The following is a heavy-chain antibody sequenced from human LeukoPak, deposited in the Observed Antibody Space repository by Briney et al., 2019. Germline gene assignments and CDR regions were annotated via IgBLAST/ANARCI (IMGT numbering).Heavy chain of an antibody. Sequence: GGSLRLSCAASGFTFSSYSMNWVRQAPGKGLEWVSSITRSNCIYSADSVKGRFTVSRDNAKNSLYLQMNSLRAEDTAVYYCARIEGYYDSSGYNAFDIWGQGTMVTVSS. CDR2: ITRSNCI. D-gene: IGHD3-22*01. CDR1: GFTFSSYS. V-gene: IGHV3-21*01. CDR3: ARIEGYYDSSGYNAFDI. J-gene: IGHJ3*02.